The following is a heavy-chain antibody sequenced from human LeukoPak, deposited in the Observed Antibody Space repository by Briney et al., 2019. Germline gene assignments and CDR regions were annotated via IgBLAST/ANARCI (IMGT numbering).Heavy chain of an antibody. Sequence: ASVKASCKASGYTFTSYAMHWVRQAPGQRLEWMGWINAGNGNTKYSQKFQGRVTITRDTSASTAYMELSSLRSEDTAVYYCARAGWWQLAYFDYWGQGTLVTVSS. CDR1: GYTFTSYA. V-gene: IGHV1-3*01. J-gene: IGHJ4*02. D-gene: IGHD2-15*01. CDR3: ARAGWWQLAYFDY. CDR2: INAGNGNT.